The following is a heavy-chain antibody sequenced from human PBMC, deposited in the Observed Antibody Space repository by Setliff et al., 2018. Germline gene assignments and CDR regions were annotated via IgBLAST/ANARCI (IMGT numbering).Heavy chain of an antibody. Sequence: TLSLTCTVSGGSISSGDYYWSWIRQPPGKGLEWIGYIYYSGSTYYNPSLKSRVTISVDTSKNQFSLKLSSVTAADTAVYYCARVMGGSYGFSWFDPWGQGTLVTVSS. J-gene: IGHJ5*02. D-gene: IGHD1-26*01. CDR3: ARVMGGSYGFSWFDP. CDR2: IYYSGST. V-gene: IGHV4-30-4*08. CDR1: GGSISSGDYY.